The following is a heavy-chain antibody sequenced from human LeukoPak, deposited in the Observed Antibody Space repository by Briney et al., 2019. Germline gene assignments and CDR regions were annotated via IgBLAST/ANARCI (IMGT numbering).Heavy chain of an antibody. CDR3: ARDLQYSSGWYRD. CDR1: GFTFSDYY. D-gene: IGHD6-19*01. CDR2: ISSSGSTI. J-gene: IGHJ4*02. V-gene: IGHV3-11*01. Sequence: GGSLRLSCAASGFTFSDYYMSWIRQAPGKGLEWVSYISSSGSTIYYADSVKGRFTISRDNAKNSLYLQMNGLRAEDTAVYYCARDLQYSSGWYRDWGQGTLVTVSS.